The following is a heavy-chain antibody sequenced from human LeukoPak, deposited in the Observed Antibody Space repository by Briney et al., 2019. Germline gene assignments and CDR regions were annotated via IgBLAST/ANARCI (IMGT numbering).Heavy chain of an antibody. CDR3: ARCGRSITNWYFDL. CDR1: GGSSSTYY. J-gene: IGHJ2*01. CDR2: MYYSGST. Sequence: SETLSLTCTVSGGSSSTYYWSWIRQPPGKGLEWIGNMYYSGSTNYNPSLKSRVTMSVDTSKNQFSLNLSSVTSADTAVYYCARCGRSITNWYFDLWGRGTLVTVSS. V-gene: IGHV4-59*01. D-gene: IGHD1-1*01.